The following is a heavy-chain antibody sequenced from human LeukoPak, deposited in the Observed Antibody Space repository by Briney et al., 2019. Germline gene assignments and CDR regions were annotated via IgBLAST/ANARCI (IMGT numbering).Heavy chain of an antibody. J-gene: IGHJ4*02. CDR2: INPSGGST. Sequence: GASVKVSCKASGYTFTSYYMHWVRQAPGQGLEWMGIINPSGGSTNYAQKSQGRVTMTRDMSTSTVYMELSSLRSEDTAVYYCARDGVAGVYYFDYWGQGTLVTVSS. CDR3: ARDGVAGVYYFDY. CDR1: GYTFTSYY. V-gene: IGHV1-46*01. D-gene: IGHD6-19*01.